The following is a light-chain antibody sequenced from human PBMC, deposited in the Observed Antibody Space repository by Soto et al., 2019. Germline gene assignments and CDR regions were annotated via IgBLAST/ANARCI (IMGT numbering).Light chain of an antibody. J-gene: IGKJ5*01. V-gene: IGKV3-11*01. CDR3: QQRSKWPPT. CDR2: DAS. Sequence: EIVLTQSPATLSLSPGERATLSRRASQSVSSYLAWFQQKPGQAPRLLIYDASNRATGIPARFSGSGSGTDFTLTISSLEPEDFAVYYCQQRSKWPPTFGQGTRLDIK. CDR1: QSVSSY.